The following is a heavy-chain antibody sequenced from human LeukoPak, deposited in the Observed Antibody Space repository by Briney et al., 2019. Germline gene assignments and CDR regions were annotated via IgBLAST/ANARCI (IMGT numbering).Heavy chain of an antibody. V-gene: IGHV3-23*01. CDR1: GFTFSTYA. CDR2: ISGGGGST. J-gene: IGHJ4*02. CDR3: AKAAAAGIYFDY. D-gene: IGHD6-13*01. Sequence: GALRLSCAASGFTFSTYAMSWVRQAPGKGLEWVSAISGGGGSTYYADSVKGRFTISRDNSKNTLYLQMDSLRAEDTAVYYCAKAAAAGIYFDYWGQGTLVTVSS.